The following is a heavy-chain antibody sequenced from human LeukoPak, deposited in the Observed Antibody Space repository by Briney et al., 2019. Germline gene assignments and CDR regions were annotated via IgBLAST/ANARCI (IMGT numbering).Heavy chain of an antibody. CDR2: INPNSGGT. D-gene: IGHD3-10*01. CDR1: GYTFTGYY. Sequence: GASVKVSCKASGYTFTGYYMHWVRQAPGQGLEWMGWINPNSGGTNYAQKFQGRATMTRDTSISTAYMELSRLRSDDTAVYYCARCGSGSYNWFDPWGQGTLVTVSS. CDR3: ARCGSGSYNWFDP. J-gene: IGHJ5*02. V-gene: IGHV1-2*02.